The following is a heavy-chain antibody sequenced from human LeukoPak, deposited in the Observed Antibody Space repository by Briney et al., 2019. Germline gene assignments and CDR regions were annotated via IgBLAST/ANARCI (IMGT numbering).Heavy chain of an antibody. CDR2: INHSGST. CDR1: GGSFSGYY. V-gene: IGHV4-34*01. D-gene: IGHD1-26*01. J-gene: IGHJ4*02. Sequence: PSETLSLTCAVYGGSFSGYYWSWIRQPPGKGLEWIGEINHSGSTNYNPSLKSRVTISVDTSKNQFSLKLSSVTAADTAVYYCARGGEVGIVRGGLDNRGQGTLLTVSS. CDR3: ARGGEVGIVRGGLDN.